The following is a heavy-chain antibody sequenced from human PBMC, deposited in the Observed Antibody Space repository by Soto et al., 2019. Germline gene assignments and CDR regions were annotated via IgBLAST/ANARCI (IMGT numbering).Heavy chain of an antibody. V-gene: IGHV1-18*01. Sequence: ASVKVSCKASVYTFTSYGISWVRQAPGQGLEWMGWISAYNGNTTYAQKLQGRVTMTTDTSTSTAYMELRSLRSDDTAVYSCARGGGRYCISTSCYGYWGQGTLVTVSS. J-gene: IGHJ4*02. CDR3: ARGGGRYCISTSCYGY. D-gene: IGHD2-2*01. CDR1: VYTFTSYG. CDR2: ISAYNGNT.